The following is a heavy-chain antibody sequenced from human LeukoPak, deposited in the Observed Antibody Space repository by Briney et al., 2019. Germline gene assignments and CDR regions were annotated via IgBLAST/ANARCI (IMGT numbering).Heavy chain of an antibody. J-gene: IGHJ4*02. D-gene: IGHD3-3*01. CDR1: GGSIRSYY. CDR3: ARSRVWSDYWGYFDY. CDR2: IYHSGST. Sequence: PSETLSLTCTVSGGSIRSYYWSWVRQPPGKVLEWIGYIYHSGSTNYNPSLKSRVNLSVDMAKNQISLKMSSVTAADTAVYYCARSRVWSDYWGYFDYWGQGILVTVSS. V-gene: IGHV4-59*01.